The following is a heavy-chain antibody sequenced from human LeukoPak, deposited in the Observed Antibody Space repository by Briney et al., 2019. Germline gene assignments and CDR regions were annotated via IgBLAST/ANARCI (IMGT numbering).Heavy chain of an antibody. D-gene: IGHD2-2*01. J-gene: IGHJ4*02. CDR2: LSFGGGTI. V-gene: IGHV3-23*01. Sequence: PGGSLRLSCAASGFTFSSYTMAWVRQAPGKGLECVSSLSFGGGTIYYADSVKGRFTISRDTSKNTLYLQMNSLRAEDTAIYYCAKEVVPGTSRSFDYWGRGTLVTVPS. CDR1: GFTFSSYT. CDR3: AKEVVPGTSRSFDY.